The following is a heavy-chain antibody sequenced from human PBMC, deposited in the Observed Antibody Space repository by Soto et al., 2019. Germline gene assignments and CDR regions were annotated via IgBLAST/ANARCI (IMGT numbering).Heavy chain of an antibody. CDR2: IVAASGRT. V-gene: IGHV1-58*02. J-gene: IGHJ6*02. Sequence: SVKVSCKASGFDFGSFGIQFLRQTRGRGLEWIGWIVAASGRTNYARQFQGRVAFSRDMSSTTAYMDLYDLKSDDTAVYFCSADHPHTAIGWPVWGQGTTVTVSS. CDR1: GFDFGSFG. CDR3: SADHPHTAIGWPV.